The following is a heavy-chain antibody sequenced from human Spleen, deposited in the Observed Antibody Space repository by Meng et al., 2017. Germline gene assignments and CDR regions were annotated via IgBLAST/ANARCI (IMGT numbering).Heavy chain of an antibody. CDR3: AAQSAAVGLAADAFDI. CDR1: GFSFRHSGLR. D-gene: IGHD6-19*01. Sequence: SGPTLVKPTQTLTLTCTMSGFSFRHSGLRVGWIRQPPGKALEWLTVIHWDDDKRHNPSLKNRLTITRDTSKTQVDLTMTNMDPVDTGTYYCAAQSAAVGLAADAFDIWGQGTMVTVSS. V-gene: IGHV2-5*02. CDR2: IHWDDDK. J-gene: IGHJ3*02.